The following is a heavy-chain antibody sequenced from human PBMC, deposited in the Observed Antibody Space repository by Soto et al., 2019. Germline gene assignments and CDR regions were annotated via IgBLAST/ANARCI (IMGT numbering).Heavy chain of an antibody. CDR3: ARGKMYDFWSGYCPGNDY. V-gene: IGHV1-8*01. J-gene: IGHJ4*02. CDR1: GYTFTSYD. Sequence: QVQLVQSGAEVKKPGASVKVSCKASGYTFTSYDINWVRQATGQGLEWMGWMNPNSGNTGYAQKFQGRVTMTRNTCISTAYMELSSLRSEDTAVYYCARGKMYDFWSGYCPGNDYWGQGTLVTVSS. CDR2: MNPNSGNT. D-gene: IGHD3-3*01.